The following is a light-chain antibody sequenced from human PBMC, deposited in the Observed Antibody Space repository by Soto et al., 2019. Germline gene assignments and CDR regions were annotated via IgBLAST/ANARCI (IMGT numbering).Light chain of an antibody. CDR3: QQSYSSPWT. CDR1: QYITTY. CDR2: AAS. J-gene: IGKJ1*01. Sequence: DLQMTQSPSSLSASVGDRVTITCRASQYITTYLNWYQHNPGTAPKLPIYAASSLRSGVTSRFSGSVSGTDGTLTLSSLQREDFATYFGQQSYSSPWTFGQGTKVDI. V-gene: IGKV1-39*01.